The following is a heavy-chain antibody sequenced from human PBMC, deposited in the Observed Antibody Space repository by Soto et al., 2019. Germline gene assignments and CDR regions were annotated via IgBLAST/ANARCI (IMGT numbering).Heavy chain of an antibody. CDR3: GRGPIYDFWSGYYLS. D-gene: IGHD3-3*01. Sequence: SETLSLTCAVYGGSFSGYYWSWIRQPPGKGLEWIGEINHSGSTNYNPSLKSRVTISVDTSKNQFSLKLSSVTAADTAVYYCGRGPIYDFWSGYYLSWGQGTLVTVSS. CDR1: GGSFSGYY. J-gene: IGHJ5*02. CDR2: INHSGST. V-gene: IGHV4-34*01.